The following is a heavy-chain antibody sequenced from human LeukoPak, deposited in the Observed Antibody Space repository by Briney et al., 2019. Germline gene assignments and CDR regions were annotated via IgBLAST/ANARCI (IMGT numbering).Heavy chain of an antibody. Sequence: GGSLRLSCAASGFTFDDYAMHWVRQAPGKGLEWVSHITWDGGSTHYADSVEGRFTISRDNRANSLYLQMNSLRPEDTALYYCAKDRAARGRGNYFYMDVWGKGTTVTVSS. CDR3: AKDRAARGRGNYFYMDV. CDR1: GFTFDDYA. D-gene: IGHD2/OR15-2a*01. V-gene: IGHV3-43D*03. J-gene: IGHJ6*03. CDR2: ITWDGGST.